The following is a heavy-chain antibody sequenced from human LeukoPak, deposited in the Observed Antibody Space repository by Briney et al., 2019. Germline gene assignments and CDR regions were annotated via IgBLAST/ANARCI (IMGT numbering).Heavy chain of an antibody. CDR1: GFSFSSYG. CDR2: IRYDGSNK. CDR3: VRGAYSSSWLNFDY. J-gene: IGHJ4*02. V-gene: IGHV3-30*02. D-gene: IGHD6-13*01. Sequence: GGSLRLSCAASGFSFSSYGMHWVRQAPGKGLEWVTFIRYDGSNKGYADFVKGRFTISRDNAKNSLYLQMNSLRAEDTAVYYCVRGAYSSSWLNFDYWGQGTLVTVSS.